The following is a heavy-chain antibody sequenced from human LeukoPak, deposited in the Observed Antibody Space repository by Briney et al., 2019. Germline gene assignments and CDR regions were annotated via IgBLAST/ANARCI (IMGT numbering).Heavy chain of an antibody. CDR1: GDTFSSHA. D-gene: IGHD4-23*01. CDR3: ARDLSRRNTVVTPEGFDY. V-gene: IGHV1-69*04. CDR2: VIPILGIS. J-gene: IGHJ4*02. Sequence: SVKVSCKASGDTFSSHALSWVRQAPGQGLEWMGRVIPILGISNYAQNFQGRVTISADKSTSTVYMELGSLRSEDTAVYYCARDLSRRNTVVTPEGFDYWGQGTLVTVSS.